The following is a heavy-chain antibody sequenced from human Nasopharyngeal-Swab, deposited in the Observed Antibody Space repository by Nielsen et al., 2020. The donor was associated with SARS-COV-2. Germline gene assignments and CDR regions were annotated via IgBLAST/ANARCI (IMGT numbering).Heavy chain of an antibody. CDR2: IVDSAPT. D-gene: IGHD2-2*01. Sequence: PGKGLEWFGNIVDSAPTFYSPSLKTRVTLSVDTSQTKFSLNLISVSAADTAVYYCARRVVRPEFCFDYWGQGALVTVSS. J-gene: IGHJ4*02. V-gene: IGHV4-39*01. CDR3: ARRVVRPEFCFDY.